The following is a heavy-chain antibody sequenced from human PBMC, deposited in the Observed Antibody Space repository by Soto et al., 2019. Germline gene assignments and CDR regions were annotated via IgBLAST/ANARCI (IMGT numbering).Heavy chain of an antibody. D-gene: IGHD6-19*01. CDR2: ISYDGRNK. V-gene: IGHV3-30*18. CDR1: GFTFSSYG. CDR3: VKDGSSGWPYYYGMDV. J-gene: IGHJ6*02. Sequence: WGSLRLSCAASGFTFSSYGMHWVRQAPGKGLEWVAVISYDGRNKYYADSVKGRFTISRDNSKNTLYLQMSSLRPEDTAVYYCVKDGSSGWPYYYGMDVWGQGTTVTVSS.